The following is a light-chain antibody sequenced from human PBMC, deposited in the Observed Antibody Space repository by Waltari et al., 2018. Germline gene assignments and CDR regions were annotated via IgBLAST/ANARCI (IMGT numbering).Light chain of an antibody. V-gene: IGLV2-8*01. CDR2: EVN. CDR3: SSYAGSKNLV. Sequence: QSALTQPPSASGSPGQSVTISCTGTSSDVGGYKFVSWYQQHPGRAPKLMIYEVNQRTSGLPVSFSGSKPGNTASLTVSGLQAEDEADYYCSSYAGSKNLVFGTGTKVTVL. J-gene: IGLJ1*01. CDR1: SSDVGGYKF.